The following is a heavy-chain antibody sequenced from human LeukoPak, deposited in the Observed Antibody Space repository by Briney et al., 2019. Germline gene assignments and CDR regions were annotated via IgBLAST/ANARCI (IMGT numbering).Heavy chain of an antibody. CDR3: ARTLYGYGMDV. V-gene: IGHV5-51*01. CDR1: GYIFSNYW. Sequence: GESLQISCKGSGYIFSNYWIDWVRQMPEKGLEWIGIVHPGDSNIKYSPSFQGQVTISADKSISTAYLQWSSLKASDTAMYYCARTLYGYGMDVWGQGTTVTVSS. D-gene: IGHD2-15*01. J-gene: IGHJ6*02. CDR2: VHPGDSNI.